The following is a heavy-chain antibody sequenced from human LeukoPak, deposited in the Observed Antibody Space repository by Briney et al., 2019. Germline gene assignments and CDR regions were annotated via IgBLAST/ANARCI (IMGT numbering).Heavy chain of an antibody. CDR3: ARVQSSTSLGFDY. V-gene: IGHV4-59*01. Sequence: SETLSLTCTVSGGSISSYYWSWIRQPPGKGLEWIGYIYYSGSTNYNPSLKSRVTISVDTSKNQFSLKLSSVTAADTAVYYCARVQSSTSLGFDYWGQGTLVTVSS. D-gene: IGHD2-2*01. J-gene: IGHJ4*02. CDR1: GGSISSYY. CDR2: IYYSGST.